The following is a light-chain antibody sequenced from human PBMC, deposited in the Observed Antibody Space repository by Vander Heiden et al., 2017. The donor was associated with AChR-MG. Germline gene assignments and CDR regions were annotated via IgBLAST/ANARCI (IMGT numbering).Light chain of an antibody. V-gene: IGKV1-39*01. J-gene: IGKJ1*01. CDR2: VAS. CDR1: QTITTY. CDR3: QQSFTPLWT. Sequence: DIQMTQSPSSLSASVGDRLTITCRASQTITTYFNWYQQRPGKAPKLLIYVASSLQSGVLSRFSGSGSGTEFTLTISSLQPEDFATYYCQQSFTPLWTFGQGTKVEIK.